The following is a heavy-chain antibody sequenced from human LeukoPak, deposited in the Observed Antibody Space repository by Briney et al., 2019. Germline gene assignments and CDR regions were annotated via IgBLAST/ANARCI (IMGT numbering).Heavy chain of an antibody. CDR1: GGSISSGGYY. D-gene: IGHD3-10*01. CDR3: ARVRLDYGSGSYYRSFDY. CDR2: IYHSGTT. Sequence: SETLSLTCTVSGGSISSGGYYWSWIRQHPGKGLEWIGCIYHSGTTYYNPSLKSRITISVDTSKNQFSLKLSSVTAADTAVYYCARVRLDYGSGSYYRSFDYWGQGTLVTVSS. J-gene: IGHJ4*02. V-gene: IGHV4-31*03.